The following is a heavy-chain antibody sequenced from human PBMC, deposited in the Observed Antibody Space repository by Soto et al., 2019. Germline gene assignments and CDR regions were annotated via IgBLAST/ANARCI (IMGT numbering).Heavy chain of an antibody. CDR2: IGGSGETT. V-gene: IGHV3-23*01. D-gene: IGHD3-10*01. CDR1: GFPFSTTD. CDR3: AKNSGWFNT. Sequence: LILSCAASGFPFSTTDMSWVRQAPGKGLEWVSTIGGSGETTYYADSVKGRFTISRDNSKNTLYLQMNSLRADDTALYYCAKNSGWFNTWGQGALVTVSS. J-gene: IGHJ5*02.